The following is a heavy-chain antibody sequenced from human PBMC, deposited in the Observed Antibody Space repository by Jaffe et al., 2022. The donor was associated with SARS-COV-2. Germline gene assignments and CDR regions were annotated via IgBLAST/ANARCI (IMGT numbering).Heavy chain of an antibody. CDR1: GLTLSTFW. J-gene: IGHJ4*02. CDR3: ARNGISTAGTPWY. CDR2: IKQDGSEK. D-gene: IGHD6-13*01. Sequence: EVQLVESGGGLVQPGGSLRLSCAASGLTLSTFWMTWVRQAPGKGLEWVANIKQDGSEKYYVDSVEGRFTISRDNAKNSLFLQMNGLRAEDSAVYYCARNGISTAGTPWYWGQGTLVTVSS. V-gene: IGHV3-7*03.